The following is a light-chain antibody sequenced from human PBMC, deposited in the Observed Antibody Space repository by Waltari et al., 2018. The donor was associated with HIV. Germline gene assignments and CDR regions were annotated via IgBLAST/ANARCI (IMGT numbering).Light chain of an antibody. J-gene: IGKJ4*01. CDR3: QQYNNWPLT. CDR1: QSVTIN. V-gene: IGKV3-15*01. CDR2: GAS. Sequence: EVVMTQSPATLSVSPGERATLSCRASQSVTINLAWYQQKPGQAPRLLIYGASTRDTGVPARFSASGSGTEFTLTISSLQSEDFAVYYCQQYNNWPLTFGGGTKVEIK.